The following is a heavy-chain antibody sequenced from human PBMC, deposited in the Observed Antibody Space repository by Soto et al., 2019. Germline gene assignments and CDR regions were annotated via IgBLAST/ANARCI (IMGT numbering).Heavy chain of an antibody. J-gene: IGHJ3*02. CDR1: GGSISSGGYY. CDR2: IYYSGST. V-gene: IGHV4-31*03. D-gene: IGHD3-10*01. CDR3: AREDTMVRGGTVDAFDI. Sequence: SETLSLTCTVSGGSISSGGYYWSWIRQHPGKGLEWIGYIYYSGSTYYNPSLKSRVTISVDTSKNQFSLKLSSVTAADTAVYYCAREDTMVRGGTVDAFDIWGQGTMVTVSS.